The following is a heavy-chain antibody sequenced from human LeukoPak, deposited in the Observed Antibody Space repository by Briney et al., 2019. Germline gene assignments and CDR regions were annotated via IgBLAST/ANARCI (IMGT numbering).Heavy chain of an antibody. CDR3: ARDFLTGYPNWFDP. Sequence: SETLSLTCTVSGGSISSSSYYWGWIRQPPGKGLEWIGSIYYSGSTYYNPSLKSRVTISVDTSKNQFSLKLSSVTAADTAVYYCARDFLTGYPNWFDPWGQGTLVTVSS. J-gene: IGHJ5*02. V-gene: IGHV4-39*07. CDR2: IYYSGST. D-gene: IGHD3-9*01. CDR1: GGSISSSSYY.